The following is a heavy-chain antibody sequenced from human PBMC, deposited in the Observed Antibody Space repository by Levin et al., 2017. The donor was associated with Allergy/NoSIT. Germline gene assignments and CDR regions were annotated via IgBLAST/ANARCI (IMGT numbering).Heavy chain of an antibody. J-gene: IGHJ5*02. CDR1: GFTFSNAW. V-gene: IGHV3-15*01. CDR3: TTAFFGSSWYFGRTSPATSSYRLPFDP. D-gene: IGHD6-13*01. CDR2: IKSKTDGGTT. Sequence: GGSLRLSCAASGFTFSNAWMSWVRQAPGKGLEWVGRIKSKTDGGTTDYAAPVKGRFTISRDDSKNTLYLQMNSLKTEDTAVYYCTTAFFGSSWYFGRTSPATSSYRLPFDPWGQGTLVTVSS.